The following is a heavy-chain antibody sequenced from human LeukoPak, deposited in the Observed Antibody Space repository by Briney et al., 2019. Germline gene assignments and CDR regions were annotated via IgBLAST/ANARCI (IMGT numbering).Heavy chain of an antibody. Sequence: ASVKVSCKASGYTFTGYYMHWVRQAPGQGLEWMGWINPNSGGTKYAQKFQGRVTMTRDTSTAYIELSRLRSDDTAVYYCARDLGTTIIVGGDALEIWGQGTMVTVSS. V-gene: IGHV1-2*02. D-gene: IGHD3-22*01. J-gene: IGHJ3*02. CDR2: INPNSGGT. CDR1: GYTFTGYY. CDR3: ARDLGTTIIVGGDALEI.